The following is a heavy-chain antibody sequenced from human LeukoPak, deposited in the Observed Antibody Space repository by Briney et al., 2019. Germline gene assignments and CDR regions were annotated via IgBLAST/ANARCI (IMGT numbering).Heavy chain of an antibody. CDR1: GYTFTSYY. Sequence: GESLKISCKASGYTFTSYYMHWVRQAPGQGLEWMGWINPNSGGTNYAQKFQGRVTMTRDTSISTAYMELSRLRSDDTAVYYCAREGWMSGSYLNFQHWGQGTLVTVSS. V-gene: IGHV1-2*02. D-gene: IGHD1-26*01. J-gene: IGHJ1*01. CDR3: AREGWMSGSYLNFQH. CDR2: INPNSGGT.